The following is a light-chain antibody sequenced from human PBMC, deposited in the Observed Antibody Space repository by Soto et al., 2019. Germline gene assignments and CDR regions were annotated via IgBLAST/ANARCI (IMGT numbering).Light chain of an antibody. Sequence: DIQMTQSPSTLSASVGDRVTITCRASQTITTWVAWYQQKPGKAPKVLIYKASTLESGVPPRFSGSGSGTEFTLTISSLQPDDFATYYCQQYNTYKWTFGQGTKVEIK. J-gene: IGKJ1*01. V-gene: IGKV1-5*03. CDR2: KAS. CDR1: QTITTW. CDR3: QQYNTYKWT.